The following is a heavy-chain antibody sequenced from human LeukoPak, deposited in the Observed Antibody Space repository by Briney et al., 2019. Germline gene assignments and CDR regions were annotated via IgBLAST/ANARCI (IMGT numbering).Heavy chain of an antibody. CDR3: ARVQSESVRGWGYYYYMDV. V-gene: IGHV4-4*07. Sequence: PSETLSLTCTVSGGSISSYYWSWIRQPAGKGLEWIGRIYISGSGSTNYNPSLKSRVTISVDTSKNQFSLKLSSVTAADTAVYYCARVQSESVRGWGYYYYMDVWGKGTTVTVSS. CDR2: IYISGSGST. J-gene: IGHJ6*03. D-gene: IGHD6-19*01. CDR1: GGSISSYY.